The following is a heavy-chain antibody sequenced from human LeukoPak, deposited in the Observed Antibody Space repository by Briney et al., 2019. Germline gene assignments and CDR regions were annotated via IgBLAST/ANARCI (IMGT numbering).Heavy chain of an antibody. CDR1: GGSISSYY. D-gene: IGHD5-18*01. CDR3: ARQRDTASLGAFDI. V-gene: IGHV4-59*08. CDR2: IYYSGST. Sequence: SETLSLTRTVSGGSISSYYWSWIRQPPGKGLEWIGYIYYSGSTNYNPSLKSRVTISVDTSKNQFSLEVTSVTASDTALYYCARQRDTASLGAFDIWGQGTLVTVSS. J-gene: IGHJ3*02.